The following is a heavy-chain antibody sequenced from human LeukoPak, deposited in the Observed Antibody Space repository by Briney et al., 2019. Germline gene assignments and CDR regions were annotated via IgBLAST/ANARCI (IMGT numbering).Heavy chain of an antibody. D-gene: IGHD3-22*01. CDR3: ATERYYDSSGYYEGEFDY. CDR2: INPNSGGT. J-gene: IGHJ4*02. Sequence: ASVKVSCKASGYTFTGYYMHWVRQAPGQGLEWMGWINPNSGGTNYAQKFQGRVTMTRDTSISTAYMELGRLRSDDTAVYYCATERYYDSSGYYEGEFDYWGQGTLVTVSS. CDR1: GYTFTGYY. V-gene: IGHV1-2*02.